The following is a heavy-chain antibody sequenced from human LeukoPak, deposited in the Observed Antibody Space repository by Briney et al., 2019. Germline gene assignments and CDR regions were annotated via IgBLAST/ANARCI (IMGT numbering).Heavy chain of an antibody. J-gene: IGHJ5*02. CDR3: ARGPHIVVVTAMVWFDP. D-gene: IGHD2-21*02. CDR1: GYTFTSYD. CDR2: MNPNSGNT. Sequence: GASVKVSCKASGYTFTSYDINWVRQATGQGLEWMGWMNPNSGNTGYAQKFQGRVTMTRSTSISTAYMELSSLRSEDTAVYYCARGPHIVVVTAMVWFDPWGQGTLVTVSS. V-gene: IGHV1-8*01.